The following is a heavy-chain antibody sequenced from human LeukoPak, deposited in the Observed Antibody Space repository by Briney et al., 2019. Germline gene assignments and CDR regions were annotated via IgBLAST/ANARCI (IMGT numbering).Heavy chain of an antibody. D-gene: IGHD4-17*01. Sequence: GGSLRLSCAASGFTFSSYGMSWVRQAPGKGLEWVSSISRSGSTKYYADSVKGRFTISRDNAKNSLFLQMNSLRPEDTAVYDCASGDHGDYEVYWGQGTLVTVSS. V-gene: IGHV3-48*04. J-gene: IGHJ4*02. CDR2: ISRSGSTK. CDR3: ASGDHGDYEVY. CDR1: GFTFSSYG.